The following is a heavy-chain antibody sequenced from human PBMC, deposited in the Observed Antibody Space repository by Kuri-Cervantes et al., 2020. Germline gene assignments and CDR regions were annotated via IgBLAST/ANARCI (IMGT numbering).Heavy chain of an antibody. CDR2: ISYDGSNK. D-gene: IGHD7-27*01. CDR3: AKCGLGIGWYFDL. V-gene: IGHV3-30*18. J-gene: IGHJ2*01. CDR1: GFTFSGSA. Sequence: GESLKISCAASGFTFSGSAMHWVRQASGKGLEWVAVISYDGSNKYYADSVKGRFTISRDNSKNTLYLQMNSLRAEDTAVYYCAKCGLGIGWYFDLWGRGTLVTVSS.